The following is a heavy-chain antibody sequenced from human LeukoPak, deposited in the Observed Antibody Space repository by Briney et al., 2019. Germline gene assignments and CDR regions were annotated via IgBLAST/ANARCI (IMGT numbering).Heavy chain of an antibody. D-gene: IGHD6-13*01. V-gene: IGHV3-21*01. CDR2: ISSSSTYT. CDR3: ARGGIAAARLFDY. J-gene: IGHJ4*02. CDR1: GFTFSTYS. Sequence: GGSLRLSCAASGFTFSTYSMNWVRQAPGKGLEWVSSISSSSTYTYYADSVKGRFTISRDNAKNSLYLQMNSLRAEDTAVYYCARGGIAAARLFDYWGQGTLVTVSS.